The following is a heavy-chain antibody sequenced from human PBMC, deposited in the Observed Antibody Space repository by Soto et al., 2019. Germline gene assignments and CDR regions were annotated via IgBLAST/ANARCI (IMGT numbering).Heavy chain of an antibody. CDR3: THCTYDFSSASVYYFDY. D-gene: IGHD3-3*01. J-gene: IGHJ4*02. V-gene: IGHV2-5*02. Sequence: QITLKESGPTLMKPTQTLTLTCTFSGFSLDTMGVGVGWIRQPPGKALEWLALIYWDDDDRYSPSLKSRLTVTKDTSRNQVVLTLANVDPVDTATYYCTHCTYDFSSASVYYFDYWGQGTPVTVSS. CDR2: IYWDDDD. CDR1: GFSLDTMGVG.